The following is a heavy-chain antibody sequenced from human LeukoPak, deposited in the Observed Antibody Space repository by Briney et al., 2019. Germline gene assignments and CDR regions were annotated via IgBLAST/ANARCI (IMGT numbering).Heavy chain of an antibody. CDR3: ARDLSTYGSGNWFDP. Sequence: ASVKVSCKASGYTFTSYYMHWVRQAPGQGLEWMGIINPSGGSTSYAQKFQGRVTMTTDTSTSTAYMELRSLRSDDTAVYYCARDLSTYGSGNWFDPWGQGTLVTVSS. D-gene: IGHD3-10*01. CDR1: GYTFTSYY. V-gene: IGHV1-46*01. CDR2: INPSGGST. J-gene: IGHJ5*02.